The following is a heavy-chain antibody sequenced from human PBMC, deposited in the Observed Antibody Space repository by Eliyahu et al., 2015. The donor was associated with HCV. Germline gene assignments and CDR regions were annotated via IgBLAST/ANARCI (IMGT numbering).Heavy chain of an antibody. CDR2: ISGSGGST. V-gene: IGHV3-23*01. D-gene: IGHD4-17*01. Sequence: EVQLLESGGGLVQPGGSLRLSCAASGFTFSRYAMSWVRQAPGKGLEWVXAISGSGGSTYYADSVKGRFTISRDNSKNTLYLQMNSLRAEDTAVYYCAKEKRDYGDSSVFDYWGQGTLVTVSS. CDR1: GFTFSRYA. J-gene: IGHJ4*02. CDR3: AKEKRDYGDSSVFDY.